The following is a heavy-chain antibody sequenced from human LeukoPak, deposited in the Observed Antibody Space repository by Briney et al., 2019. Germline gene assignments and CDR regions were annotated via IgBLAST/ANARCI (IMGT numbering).Heavy chain of an antibody. Sequence: PSETLSLTCTVSGGSISSYYWSWIRQPPGKGLEWIGYIYYSGSTNYNPSLKSRVTISVDTSKNQFPLKLSSVTAADTAVYYCARHLITMVRGVIYAFDIWGQGTMVTVSS. V-gene: IGHV4-59*08. D-gene: IGHD3-10*01. CDR3: ARHLITMVRGVIYAFDI. CDR2: IYYSGST. J-gene: IGHJ3*02. CDR1: GGSISSYY.